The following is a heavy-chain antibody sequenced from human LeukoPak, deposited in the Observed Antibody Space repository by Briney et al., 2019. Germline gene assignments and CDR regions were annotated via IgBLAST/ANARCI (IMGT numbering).Heavy chain of an antibody. D-gene: IGHD3-10*01. CDR1: GFTFANDA. CDR3: AKVQWFGELSAFDC. V-gene: IGHV3-23*01. CDR2: IRGGISDT. Sequence: GGSLRLSCAASGFTFANDAMSWVRQAPGKGLEWVSGIRGGISDTYYADSVKGRFTISRDNSKNTLYLQMNSLTAEDTALYYCAKVQWFGELSAFDCWGQGTLVTVSS. J-gene: IGHJ4*02.